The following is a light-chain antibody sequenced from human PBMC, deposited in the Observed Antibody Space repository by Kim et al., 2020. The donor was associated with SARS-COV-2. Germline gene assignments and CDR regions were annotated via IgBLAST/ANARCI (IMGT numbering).Light chain of an antibody. V-gene: IGLV2-14*04. CDR1: SSDVGGYNY. Sequence: GQSFTISCTGTSSDVGGYNYVSWDQQHPGKAPKLMIYDVSKRPSGVSNRFSGSKSGNTASLTISGLQAEDEADYYCSSYTSSSTYVFGTGTKVTVL. CDR3: SSYTSSSTYV. CDR2: DVS. J-gene: IGLJ1*01.